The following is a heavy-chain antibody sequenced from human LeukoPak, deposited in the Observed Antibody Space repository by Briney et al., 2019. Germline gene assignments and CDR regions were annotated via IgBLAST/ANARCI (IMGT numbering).Heavy chain of an antibody. CDR3: AKARIVVVTSPFDY. J-gene: IGHJ4*02. CDR1: GSIFDDYA. Sequence: HPGGSLRLSCAPSGSIFDDYAMHWVRQAPGKGLEWVSGINWNSGTIAYADSVRGRFTISRDNSKNSLYLQMNSLRPEDTAFYYCAKARIVVVTSPFDYWGQGTLVTVSS. CDR2: INWNSGTI. V-gene: IGHV3-9*01. D-gene: IGHD2-21*02.